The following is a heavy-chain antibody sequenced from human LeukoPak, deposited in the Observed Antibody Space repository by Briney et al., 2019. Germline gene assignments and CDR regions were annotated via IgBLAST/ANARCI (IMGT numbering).Heavy chain of an antibody. Sequence: SGPTLAKLTQILTLTCNLSEFSLSTSGVGVAWVGQPPEWALDRLADIYWDDDKRYSPSLKSGLTITKDTSKNQVVLTMTNMDPVDTATYYCAHTPNYYDEYYFDYWGQGILVTVSS. V-gene: IGHV2-5*02. D-gene: IGHD3-22*01. CDR1: EFSLSTSGVG. CDR3: AHTPNYYDEYYFDY. CDR2: IYWDDDK. J-gene: IGHJ4*02.